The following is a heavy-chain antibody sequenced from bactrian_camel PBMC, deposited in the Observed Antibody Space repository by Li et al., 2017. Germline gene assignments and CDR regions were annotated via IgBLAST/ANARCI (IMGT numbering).Heavy chain of an antibody. CDR1: GITFSNHD. CDR3: VTEGFTH. J-gene: IGHJ4*01. V-gene: IGHV3S40*01. Sequence: VQLVESGGGLVQPGGSLRLSCTVSGITFSNHDMSWIRQVPGKEVEWVAGITSLPSLFRTTSYAESVKGRFTISRDNAKNTVYLDMNSLTSEDTALYYCVTEGFTHWGQGTQVTVS. CDR2: ITSLPSLFRTT. D-gene: IGHD1*01.